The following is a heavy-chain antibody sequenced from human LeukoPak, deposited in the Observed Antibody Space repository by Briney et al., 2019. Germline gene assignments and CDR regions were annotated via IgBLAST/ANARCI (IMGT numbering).Heavy chain of an antibody. V-gene: IGHV4-59*01. CDR3: ARVLRFLEWSNYYMDV. CDR2: IYYSGST. Sequence: SETLSLTCTVSGDSISSSYWSWIRQPPGKGLEWIGYIYYSGSTNYNPSLKSRVTISVDTSKNQFSLKLSSVTAADTAVYYCARVLRFLEWSNYYMDVWGKGTTVTVSS. D-gene: IGHD3-3*01. CDR1: GDSISSSY. J-gene: IGHJ6*03.